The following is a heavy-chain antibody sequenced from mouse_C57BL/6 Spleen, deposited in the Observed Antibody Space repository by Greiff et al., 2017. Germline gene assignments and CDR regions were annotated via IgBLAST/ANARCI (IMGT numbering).Heavy chain of an antibody. CDR2: IWRGGST. Sequence: VKLVESGPGLVQPSQSLSITCTVSGFSFTSYGVHWVRQSPGKGLEWLGVIWRGGSTDYNAAFMSRLSINKDNSKSQVVFTMNSLHAVDTAIYYCAKTNYYVSSYYAMDYWGQGTSVTVSS. CDR1: GFSFTSYG. D-gene: IGHD1-1*01. J-gene: IGHJ4*01. CDR3: AKTNYYVSSYYAMDY. V-gene: IGHV2-5*01.